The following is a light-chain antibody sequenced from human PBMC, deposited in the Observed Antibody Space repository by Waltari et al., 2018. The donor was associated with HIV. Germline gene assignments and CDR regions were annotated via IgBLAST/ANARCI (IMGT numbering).Light chain of an antibody. CDR2: EDN. J-gene: IGLJ3*02. Sequence: QSVLTQPPSMSAAAAQKAPISCSGTHHNIGYNFVSWYQQVPGAAPRLVIYEDNKRPSGIPDRFSGSKSGTSATLGITGLQTGDEANYFCATWESGLSAVFGGGTKLTVL. CDR1: HHNIGYNF. V-gene: IGLV1-51*01. CDR3: ATWESGLSAV.